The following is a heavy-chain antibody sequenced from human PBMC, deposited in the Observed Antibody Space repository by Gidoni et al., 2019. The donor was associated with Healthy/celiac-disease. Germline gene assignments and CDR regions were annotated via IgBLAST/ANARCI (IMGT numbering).Heavy chain of an antibody. CDR1: GGSISRYY. D-gene: IGHD1-26*01. CDR2: IYYSGST. Sequence: QVQLQESGPGLVKPSETLSLTCTVSGGSISRYYWSWIRQPPGKGLEWIGYIYYSGSTNYNPSLKGRVTISVDTSKNQFSLKLSSVTAADTAVYYCARGWESKTYYYYGMDVWGQGTTVTVSS. V-gene: IGHV4-59*01. CDR3: ARGWESKTYYYYGMDV. J-gene: IGHJ6*02.